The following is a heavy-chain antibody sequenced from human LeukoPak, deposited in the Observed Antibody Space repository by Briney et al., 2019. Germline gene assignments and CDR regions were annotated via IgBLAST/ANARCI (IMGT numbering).Heavy chain of an antibody. J-gene: IGHJ3*02. CDR3: AREKHYGHDAFDI. V-gene: IGHV4-59*01. CDR1: GGSISSYY. CDR2: IYYSGST. D-gene: IGHD4-17*01. Sequence: SETLSLTCTVSGGSISSYYWSWIRQPPGKGLEWIGYIYYSGSTNYNPSLKSRVTISVDTSKNQFSLKLSSVTAADTAVYHCAREKHYGHDAFDIWGQGTMVTVSS.